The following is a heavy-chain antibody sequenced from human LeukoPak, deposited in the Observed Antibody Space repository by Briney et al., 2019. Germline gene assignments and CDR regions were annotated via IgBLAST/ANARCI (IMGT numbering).Heavy chain of an antibody. CDR1: GGSISSYY. V-gene: IGHV4-59*01. CDR2: IYYSGST. Sequence: SETLSLTCTVSGGSISSYYWSWIRQPPGKGLEWIGYIYYSGSTNYNPSPKSRVTISVDTSKNQFSLKLSSVTAADTAVYYCARVLRVATDYGDYPYYFDYWGQGTLVTVSS. D-gene: IGHD4-17*01. CDR3: ARVLRVATDYGDYPYYFDY. J-gene: IGHJ4*02.